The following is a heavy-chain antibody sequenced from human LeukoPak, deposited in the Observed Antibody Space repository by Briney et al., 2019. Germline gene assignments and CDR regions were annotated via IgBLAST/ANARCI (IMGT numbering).Heavy chain of an antibody. CDR3: AKGDSGWYGRVY. CDR1: GFTFSSYA. Sequence: GGSLRLSCAASGFTFSSYAMSWVRPAPGKGLEWVSGISGGGGSTYYADSVKGRFTISRDNSKNTLYLQMNSLRAEDTAVYYCAKGDSGWYGRVYWGQGTLVTVSS. V-gene: IGHV3-23*01. D-gene: IGHD6-19*01. CDR2: ISGGGGST. J-gene: IGHJ4*02.